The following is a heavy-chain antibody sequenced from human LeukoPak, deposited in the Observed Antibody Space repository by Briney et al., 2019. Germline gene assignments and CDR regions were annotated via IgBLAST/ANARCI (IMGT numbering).Heavy chain of an antibody. CDR3: ARDLESSSSYYYYYYGMDV. J-gene: IGHJ6*02. CDR1: GFTFSSYA. D-gene: IGHD6-6*01. Sequence: GRSLRLSCAASGFTFSSYAMHWVRQAPGKGLEWVAVISYDGSNKYYADSVKGRFTISRDNSKNTLYLQMNSLRAEDTAVYYCARDLESSSSYYYYYYGMDVWGQGTTVTVSS. V-gene: IGHV3-30-3*01. CDR2: ISYDGSNK.